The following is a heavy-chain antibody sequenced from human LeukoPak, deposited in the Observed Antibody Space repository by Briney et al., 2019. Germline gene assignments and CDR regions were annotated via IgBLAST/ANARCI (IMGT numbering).Heavy chain of an antibody. Sequence: GGSLRLSCAASGFTVDSNCLSWVRQAPGKGLEWVSTIYTGGNTYYAASVKGRFTISRDFSKNTVFLHMNSLRAEDTATYYCARGDDSGYYDYFDYWGQGALVTVSS. CDR2: IYTGGNT. J-gene: IGHJ4*02. D-gene: IGHD3-22*01. CDR3: ARGDDSGYYDYFDY. V-gene: IGHV3-53*01. CDR1: GFTVDSNC.